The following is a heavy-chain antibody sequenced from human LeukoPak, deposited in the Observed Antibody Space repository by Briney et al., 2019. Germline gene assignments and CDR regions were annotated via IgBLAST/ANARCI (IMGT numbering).Heavy chain of an antibody. CDR3: ARVPFHWFDP. CDR1: GYTFTSYD. Sequence: ASVKVSCKASGYTFTSYDINWVRQATGQGLEWMGWMNPNSDNTGYAQKFQGRGTMTRNTSISTAYMELSSLRSEDTAVYYCARVPFHWFDPWGQGTLVTVSS. V-gene: IGHV1-8*01. J-gene: IGHJ5*02. CDR2: MNPNSDNT.